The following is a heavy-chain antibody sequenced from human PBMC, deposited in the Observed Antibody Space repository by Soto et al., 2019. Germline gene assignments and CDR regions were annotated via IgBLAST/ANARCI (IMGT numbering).Heavy chain of an antibody. CDR2: ISYDGSNK. V-gene: IGHV3-30*18. CDR3: AKGPRGYDFWSGSRT. J-gene: IGHJ5*02. D-gene: IGHD3-3*01. Sequence: QVQLVESGGGVVQPGRSLRLSCAASGFTFSSYGMHWVRQAPGKGLEWVAVISYDGSNKYYADSVKGRFTISRDNSKNTLYLQMNSLRAEDTAVYYCAKGPRGYDFWSGSRTWGQGTLVTVSS. CDR1: GFTFSSYG.